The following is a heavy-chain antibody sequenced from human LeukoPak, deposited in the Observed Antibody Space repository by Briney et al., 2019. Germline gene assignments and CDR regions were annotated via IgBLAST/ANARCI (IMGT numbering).Heavy chain of an antibody. D-gene: IGHD2-21*02. CDR3: ARSHIVAVTGFAFDI. CDR1: GGSISSGGYY. J-gene: IGHJ3*02. V-gene: IGHV4-39*01. Sequence: SQTLSLTCTVSGGSISSGGYYWSWIRQPPGKGLEWIGSIYYSGSTYYNPSLKSRVTITVDTSKNQFSLKLSSVTAADTTVYYCARSHIVAVTGFAFDIWGQGTLVTVSS. CDR2: IYYSGST.